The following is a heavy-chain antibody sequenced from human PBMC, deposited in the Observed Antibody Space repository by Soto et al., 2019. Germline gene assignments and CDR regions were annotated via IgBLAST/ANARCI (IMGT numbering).Heavy chain of an antibody. Sequence: QVQLVESGGGVVQPGRSLRLSCAASGFTFSSYAMHWVRQAPGKGLEWVAVISYDGSNKYYADSVKGRFTISRDNSKNTLYLQMNSLRAEDTAVYYCARDLEVAVVGAWGQGTLVTVSS. D-gene: IGHD6-19*01. CDR2: ISYDGSNK. CDR1: GFTFSSYA. J-gene: IGHJ5*02. V-gene: IGHV3-30-3*01. CDR3: ARDLEVAVVGA.